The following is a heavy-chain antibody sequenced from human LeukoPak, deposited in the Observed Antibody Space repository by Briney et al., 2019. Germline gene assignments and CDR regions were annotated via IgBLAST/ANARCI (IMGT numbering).Heavy chain of an antibody. Sequence: PGRSLRLSCAASGFTFSSYGMHWVRQAPGKGLEWVAVISYDGSNKYYADSVKGRFTISRDNSKNTLYLQMNSLRAEDTAVYYCASSGCPFDYWGQGTLVTVSS. V-gene: IGHV3-30*03. J-gene: IGHJ4*02. CDR3: ASSGCPFDY. D-gene: IGHD6-19*01. CDR2: ISYDGSNK. CDR1: GFTFSSYG.